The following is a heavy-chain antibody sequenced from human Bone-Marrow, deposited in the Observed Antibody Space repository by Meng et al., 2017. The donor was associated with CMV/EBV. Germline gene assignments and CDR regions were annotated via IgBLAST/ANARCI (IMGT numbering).Heavy chain of an antibody. CDR3: ARDLRLRAYYYGMDV. V-gene: IGHV4-59*01. D-gene: IGHD2-15*01. CDR2: IYYSGST. CDR1: GGSISSYN. Sequence: SETLSLTCTVSGGSISSYNWSWIRQPPGKGLEWIGYIYYSGSTNYNPSLKSRVTISVDTSKNQFSLKLSSVTAADTAVYYCARDLRLRAYYYGMDVWGQGTTVTVSS. J-gene: IGHJ6*02.